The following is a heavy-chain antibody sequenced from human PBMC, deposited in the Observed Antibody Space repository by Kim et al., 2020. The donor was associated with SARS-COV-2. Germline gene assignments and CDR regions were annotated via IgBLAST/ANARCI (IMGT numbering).Heavy chain of an antibody. CDR3: ARGVYNWNDGRAFDI. D-gene: IGHD1-1*01. V-gene: IGHV4-34*01. CDR1: GGSFSGYY. J-gene: IGHJ3*02. Sequence: SETLSLTCAVYGGSFSGYYWSWFRQPPGKGLEWIGEINHSGSTNYNPSLKSRVTISVDTSKNQFSLKLSSVTAADTAVYYCARGVYNWNDGRAFDIWGQG. CDR2: INHSGST.